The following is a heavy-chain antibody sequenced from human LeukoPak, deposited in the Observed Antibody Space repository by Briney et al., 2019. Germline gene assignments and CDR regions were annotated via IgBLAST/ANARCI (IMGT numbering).Heavy chain of an antibody. CDR1: GFTFSRSW. Sequence: GGSLRLSCAASGFTFSRSWMTWVRQAPGKGLEWVAVISYDGSNKYYADSVKGRFTISRDNSKNTLFLQMNSLRAEDTAVYYCARAKIASTVIYYYMDVWGKGTTVTVSS. V-gene: IGHV3-30*03. CDR3: ARAKIASTVIYYYMDV. J-gene: IGHJ6*03. D-gene: IGHD2-21*02. CDR2: ISYDGSNK.